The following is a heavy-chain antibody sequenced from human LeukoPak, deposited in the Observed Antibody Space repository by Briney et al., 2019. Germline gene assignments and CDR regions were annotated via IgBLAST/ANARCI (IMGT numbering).Heavy chain of an antibody. CDR1: GFTFSDYY. J-gene: IGHJ6*03. CDR2: ISSSGSTI. D-gene: IGHD3-9*01. Sequence: GGSLRLSCAASGFTFSDYYMSWIRQAPAKGLEWVSYISSSGSTIYYADSVKGRFTISRDNAKNSLYLQMNSLRAEDTAVYYCARVDVGIFWLEHMDVWGKGTTVTVSS. CDR3: ARVDVGIFWLEHMDV. V-gene: IGHV3-11*01.